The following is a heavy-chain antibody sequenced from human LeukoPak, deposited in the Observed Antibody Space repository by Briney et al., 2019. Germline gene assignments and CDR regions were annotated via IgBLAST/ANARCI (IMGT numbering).Heavy chain of an antibody. CDR2: ISGSGGNT. V-gene: IGHV3-23*01. J-gene: IGHJ4*02. CDR3: AKLATHFDY. CDR1: GFTFSSYA. Sequence: GGSLRLSCAASGFTFSSYAMGWVRQAPGKGLEWVSSISGSGGNTYYADSVKGRFTISRDNSKNTLYMQMNSLRAEDTAVYYCAKLATHFDYWGQGTLVTVSS. D-gene: IGHD4-23*01.